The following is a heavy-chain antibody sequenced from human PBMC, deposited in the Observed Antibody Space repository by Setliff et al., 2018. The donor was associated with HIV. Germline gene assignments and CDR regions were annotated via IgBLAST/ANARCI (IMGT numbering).Heavy chain of an antibody. J-gene: IGHJ6*02. CDR1: GGSFGDQF. V-gene: IGHV4-34*01. Sequence: PSETLSLTCAVYGGSFGDQFWNWIRQSPGKGLEWIGEIHHGGGTKYNPSLKSRVTVSLDMSKNQFSLKLNSLTAADTGVYYCATFFYYAMDVWGQGTTVTVSS. CDR2: IHHGGGT. CDR3: ATFFYYAMDV.